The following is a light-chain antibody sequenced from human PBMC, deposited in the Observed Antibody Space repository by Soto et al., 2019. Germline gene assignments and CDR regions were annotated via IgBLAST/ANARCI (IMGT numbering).Light chain of an antibody. Sequence: DIQMTHSPSSASASVLDRVTITFRASQGIRSWLAWYQQKQGNTPKLLIYAASSLQSGVPSRFSGSGSGTDFTLTIRSMQPEDSATYYCKKANSFHRNVGKGTRLEIK. J-gene: IGKJ5*01. CDR3: KKANSFHRN. CDR2: AAS. CDR1: QGIRSW. V-gene: IGKV1-12*01.